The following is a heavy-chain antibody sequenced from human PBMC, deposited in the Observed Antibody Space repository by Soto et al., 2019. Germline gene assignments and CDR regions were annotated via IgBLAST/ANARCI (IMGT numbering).Heavy chain of an antibody. J-gene: IGHJ4*02. V-gene: IGHV4-59*08. CDR1: GGSISSYY. CDR3: ARHTDSGYDLSADY. CDR2: IYYSGST. Sequence: PSETLSLTCTVSGGSISSYYWSWIRQPPGKGLEWIGYIYYSGSTNYNPSLKSRVTISVDTSKNQFSLKLSSVTAADTAVYYCARHTDSGYDLSADYWGQGTLVTVSS. D-gene: IGHD5-12*01.